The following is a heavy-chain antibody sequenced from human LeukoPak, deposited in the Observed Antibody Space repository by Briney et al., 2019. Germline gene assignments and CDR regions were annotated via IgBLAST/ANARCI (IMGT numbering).Heavy chain of an antibody. V-gene: IGHV4-39*01. CDR2: IYYSGST. Sequence: ETLSLTFTVSGGSIMSSSYYWGWIRPPPGKGLEWIGSIYYSGSTYYNASLKSRSTISVDTSKNQFSLKLNSVTAADTAVYFCARQVVAVAGTGYFDYWGQGTLVTVSS. J-gene: IGHJ4*02. CDR3: ARQVVAVAGTGYFDY. CDR1: GGSIMSSSYY. D-gene: IGHD6-19*01.